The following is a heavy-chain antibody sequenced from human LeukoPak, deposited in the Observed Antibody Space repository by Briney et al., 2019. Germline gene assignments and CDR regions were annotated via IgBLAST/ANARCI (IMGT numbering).Heavy chain of an antibody. CDR3: AKGSILVPGVVIILGGAYYFDY. CDR1: GFTVSSNY. V-gene: IGHV3-23*01. J-gene: IGHJ4*02. Sequence: PGGSLRLSCAASGFTVSSNYMSWVRQAPGKGLEWVSAISGSGGSTYYADSVKGRFTISRDNSKNTLYLQMNSLRAEDTAVYYCAKGSILVPGVVIILGGAYYFDYWGQGTLVTVSS. CDR2: ISGSGGST. D-gene: IGHD3-3*01.